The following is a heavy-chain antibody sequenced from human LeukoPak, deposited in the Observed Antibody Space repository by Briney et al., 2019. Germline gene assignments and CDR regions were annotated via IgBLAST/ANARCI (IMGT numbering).Heavy chain of an antibody. V-gene: IGHV3-30*04. CDR3: AREAVAGVNAFDI. CDR2: ISYDGSNK. Sequence: GGSLRLSCAASGSTFSSYAMHWVRQAPGKGLEWVAVISYDGSNKYYADSVKGRFTISRDNSKNTLYLQMNSLRAEDTAVYYCAREAVAGVNAFDIWGQGTMVTVSS. J-gene: IGHJ3*02. CDR1: GSTFSSYA. D-gene: IGHD6-19*01.